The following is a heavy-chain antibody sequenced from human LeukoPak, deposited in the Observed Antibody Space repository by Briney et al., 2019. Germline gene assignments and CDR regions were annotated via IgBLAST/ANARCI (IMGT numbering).Heavy chain of an antibody. J-gene: IGHJ4*02. CDR3: ARGAAAGTYYFDY. Sequence: PGGSLRLSCAASGFTFSSYAMHWVRQAPGKGLEYVSAISSNGGSTYYANSVKGRFTISRDNSKNTLYLQMGSLRAEDMAVYYCARGAAAGTYYFDYRGQGTLVTVSS. V-gene: IGHV3-64*01. D-gene: IGHD6-13*01. CDR1: GFTFSSYA. CDR2: ISSNGGST.